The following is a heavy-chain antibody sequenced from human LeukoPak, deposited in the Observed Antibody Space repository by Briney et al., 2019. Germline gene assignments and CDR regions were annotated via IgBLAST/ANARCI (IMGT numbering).Heavy chain of an antibody. CDR3: ARAEDDY. V-gene: IGHV3-48*04. CDR2: ISSSSSTI. Sequence: GGSLRLSCAASGFTLSSYGMNWVRQAPGKGLEWVSYISSSSSTIHYADSAKGRFAISRDNAKNSLYLQMNSLRAEDTAVYYCARAEDDYWGQGIQVTVSS. CDR1: GFTLSSYG. D-gene: IGHD6-19*01. J-gene: IGHJ4*02.